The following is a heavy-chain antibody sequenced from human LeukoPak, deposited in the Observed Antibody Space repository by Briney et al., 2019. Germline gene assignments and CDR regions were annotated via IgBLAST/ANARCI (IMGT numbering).Heavy chain of an antibody. CDR3: ARVNWDAFDI. Sequence: GGSLRLSCAASGFTFSSYSMNWVRQAPGKGLEWVSSISSSSSYIYYADSVRGRFTISRDNAKNSLYLQMNSLRAEDTAVYYCARVNWDAFDIWGQGTMVTVSS. V-gene: IGHV3-21*01. CDR1: GFTFSSYS. CDR2: ISSSSSYI. J-gene: IGHJ3*02. D-gene: IGHD1-1*01.